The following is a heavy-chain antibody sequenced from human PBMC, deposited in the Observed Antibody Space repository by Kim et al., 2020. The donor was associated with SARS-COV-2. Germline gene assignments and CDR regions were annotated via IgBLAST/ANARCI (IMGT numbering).Heavy chain of an antibody. J-gene: IGHJ3*02. V-gene: IGHV3-21*01. CDR1: GFTFNIYN. Sequence: GGSLRLSCAASGFTFNIYNMYWVRQAPGKGLEWVSCIDSRSDIYSADSVKGRFTISRDNAKNSLHLQLNSLRADDSAIYYCARGYCSGGSCNLPDAFDIWGQGTMVTVSS. CDR3: ARGYCSGGSCNLPDAFDI. D-gene: IGHD2-15*01. CDR2: IDSRSDI.